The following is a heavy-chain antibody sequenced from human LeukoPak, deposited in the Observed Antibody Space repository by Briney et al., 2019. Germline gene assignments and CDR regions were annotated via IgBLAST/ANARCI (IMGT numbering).Heavy chain of an antibody. CDR2: IHHSGTS. Sequence: SETLSLTCAVYGESFSAYYWNWIRQAPGKRLEWIGEIHHSGTSNYNPALKSRVHISVDPSKKQFSLKLSSVTAADTAVYYCARHRTNNYGSGTPFDNWGQGTLVTVSS. CDR1: GESFSAYY. CDR3: ARHRTNNYGSGTPFDN. J-gene: IGHJ4*02. D-gene: IGHD3-10*01. V-gene: IGHV4-34*01.